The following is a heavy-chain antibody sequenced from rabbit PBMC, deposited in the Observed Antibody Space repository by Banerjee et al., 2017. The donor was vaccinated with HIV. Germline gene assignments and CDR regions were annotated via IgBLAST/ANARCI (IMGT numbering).Heavy chain of an antibody. Sequence: QEQLEESGGGLVQPGGSLKLSCTASGFDFSSYGISWVRQAPGKGLEWIGYIDPVFGGTYYASWVNGRFTISSTSSTTVTLQMTSPTAADTATYFCARAGGFEKYFNLWGPGTLVTVS. CDR2: IDPVFGGT. CDR3: ARAGGFEKYFNL. D-gene: IGHD1-1*01. CDR1: GFDFSSYG. V-gene: IGHV1S45*01. J-gene: IGHJ4*01.